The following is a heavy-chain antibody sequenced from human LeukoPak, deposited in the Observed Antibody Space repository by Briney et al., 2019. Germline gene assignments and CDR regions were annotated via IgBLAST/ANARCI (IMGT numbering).Heavy chain of an antibody. CDR1: GFTFSSYA. Sequence: GGSLRLSCAASGFTFSSYAMSWVRQAPGKGLEWVSAISGSGGSTYYADSVKGRFTISRDNSKNTLYLQMNSPRAEDTAVYYCARGAVLRFLEWAPRAYYFDYWGQGTLVTVSS. J-gene: IGHJ4*02. CDR2: ISGSGGST. D-gene: IGHD3-3*01. CDR3: ARGAVLRFLEWAPRAYYFDY. V-gene: IGHV3-23*01.